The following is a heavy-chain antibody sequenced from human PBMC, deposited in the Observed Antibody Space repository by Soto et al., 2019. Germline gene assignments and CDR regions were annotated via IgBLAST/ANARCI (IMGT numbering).Heavy chain of an antibody. CDR2: INSDGSST. CDR3: ARDTAMVTFFRGSLAYNWFDP. CDR1: GFTFSSYW. D-gene: IGHD5-18*01. Sequence: GGSLRLSCAASGFTFSSYWMHWVRQAPGKGLVWVSRINSDGSSTSYADSVKGRFTISRDNAKNTLYLQMNSLRAEDTAVYYCARDTAMVTFFRGSLAYNWFDPWGQGTLVTVSS. V-gene: IGHV3-74*01. J-gene: IGHJ5*02.